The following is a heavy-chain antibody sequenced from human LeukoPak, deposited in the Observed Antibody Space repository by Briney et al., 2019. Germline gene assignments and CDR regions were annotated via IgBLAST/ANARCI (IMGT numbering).Heavy chain of an antibody. CDR1: GFTFSSNY. D-gene: IGHD4-17*01. J-gene: IGHJ4*02. V-gene: IGHV3-53*01. CDR2: IFAGDNT. Sequence: GGSLRLSCTVSGFTFSSNYMSWVRRAPGKGLEGVSTIFAGDNTFYTDSVRGRFTISRDNSKNTLYLQMNSLRADDTAVYYCAKDPTDYGDSYWGQGTLVTVSS. CDR3: AKDPTDYGDSY.